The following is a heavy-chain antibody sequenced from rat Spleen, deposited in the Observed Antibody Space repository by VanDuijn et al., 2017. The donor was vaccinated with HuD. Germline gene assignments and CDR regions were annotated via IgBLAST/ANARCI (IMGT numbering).Heavy chain of an antibody. CDR2: ISYDGGST. CDR1: GFTFSDYY. V-gene: IGHV5-20*01. J-gene: IGHJ4*01. Sequence: EVQLVESGGGFVQSGRSLKLSCAASGFTFSDYYMAWVRQAPTKGLEWVASISYDGGSTYYRDSVKGRFTISRDNAKSSLYLQMDSLRSEDTATYYCTTDYSSYMGVMDAWGQGASVTVSS. CDR3: TTDYSSYMGVMDA. D-gene: IGHD1-2*01.